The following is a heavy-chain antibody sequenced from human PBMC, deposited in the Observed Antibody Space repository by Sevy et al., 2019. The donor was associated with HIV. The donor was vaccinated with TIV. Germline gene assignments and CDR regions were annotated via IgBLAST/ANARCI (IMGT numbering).Heavy chain of an antibody. CDR2: INANSGGT. Sequence: ASVKVSCKASGYTFTGYYMHWVRQAPGQGLEWTGRINANSGGTNYAQKFQGRVTMTRDTSISTAYMELSRLRSDDTAVYYCARGPDRAYDFYYWGQGTLVTVSS. V-gene: IGHV1-2*06. D-gene: IGHD5-12*01. CDR1: GYTFTGYY. CDR3: ARGPDRAYDFYY. J-gene: IGHJ4*02.